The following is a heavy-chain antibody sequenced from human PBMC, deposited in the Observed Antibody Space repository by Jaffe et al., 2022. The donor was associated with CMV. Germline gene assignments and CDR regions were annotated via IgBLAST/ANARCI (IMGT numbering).Heavy chain of an antibody. Sequence: QVQLVQSGAEVKKPGASVKVSCKASGYTFTSYGISWVRQAPGQGLEWMGWISAYNGNTNYAQKLQGRVTMTTDTSTSTAYMELRSLRSDDTAVYYCARDLRLLKPDYYYYYMDVWGKGTTVTVSS. CDR2: ISAYNGNT. D-gene: IGHD6-19*01. CDR1: GYTFTSYG. CDR3: ARDLRLLKPDYYYYYMDV. V-gene: IGHV1-18*04. J-gene: IGHJ6*03.